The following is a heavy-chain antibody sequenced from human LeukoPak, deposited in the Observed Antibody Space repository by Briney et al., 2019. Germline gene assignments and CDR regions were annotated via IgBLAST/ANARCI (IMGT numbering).Heavy chain of an antibody. CDR1: GFTFSNAW. V-gene: IGHV3-15*01. D-gene: IGHD2-2*01. CDR3: ARLYTEYCSSTSCPDY. Sequence: GGSLRLSCAASGFTFSNAWMSWVRQAPGKGLEWVGRIKSKTDGGTTDYAAPVKGRFTISRDDSKNTLYLQMNSLRAEDTAVYYCARLYTEYCSSTSCPDYWGQGTLVTVSS. J-gene: IGHJ4*02. CDR2: IKSKTDGGTT.